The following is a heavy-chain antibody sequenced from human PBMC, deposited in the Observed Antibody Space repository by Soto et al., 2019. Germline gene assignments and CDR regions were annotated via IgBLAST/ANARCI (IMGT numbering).Heavy chain of an antibody. CDR2: VDVGGGST. V-gene: IGHV3-23*01. D-gene: IGHD6-25*01. J-gene: IGHJ3*02. CDR3: ARDSGPAGGGACDI. CDR1: GFTFSTHA. Sequence: EVQLLESGGGLVQPGGSLRLSCAASGFTFSTHAMIWVRQAPGKGLNWVSTVDVGGGSTYYTDSVKGRFTVSRDNSKNPVYLQLNTLSAEDTAIYFCARDSGPAGGGACDIWGQGTMVTVSS.